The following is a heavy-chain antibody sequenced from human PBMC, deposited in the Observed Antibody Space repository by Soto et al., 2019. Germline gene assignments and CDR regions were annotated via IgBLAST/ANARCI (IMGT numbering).Heavy chain of an antibody. CDR2: ISAYNGNK. D-gene: IGHD4-4*01. CDR1: RYTFTIYG. J-gene: IGHJ6*02. Sequence: GASVKASGRTSRYTFTIYGMSWVRQSPEQGLEWMGWISAYNGNKNYAQKVQGRVTMTTDTSTSTAYMELRSLRSDDTAVYYCARGLHNDYSNYWGSSYGMDVWGQGTTVTVSS. V-gene: IGHV1-18*01. CDR3: ARGLHNDYSNYWGSSYGMDV.